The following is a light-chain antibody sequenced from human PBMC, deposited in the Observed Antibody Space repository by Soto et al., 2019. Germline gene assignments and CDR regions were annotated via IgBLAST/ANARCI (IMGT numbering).Light chain of an antibody. CDR2: DVS. V-gene: IGLV2-11*01. Sequence: QSVLTQPRSVSGSPGQSVSISCTGTSSDVGRYSYVSWYQQHPGKAPKLMIYDVSERPSGVPDRCSGSKSGNTASLTISGLQAEDEADYYCCSYAGTYTGVFGTGTKVTVL. CDR1: SSDVGRYSY. CDR3: CSYAGTYTGV. J-gene: IGLJ1*01.